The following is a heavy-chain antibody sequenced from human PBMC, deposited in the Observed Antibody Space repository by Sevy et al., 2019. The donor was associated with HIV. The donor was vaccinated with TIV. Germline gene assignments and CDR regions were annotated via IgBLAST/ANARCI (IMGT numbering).Heavy chain of an antibody. CDR1: GYTFTSYG. D-gene: IGHD6-13*01. Sequence: ASVKVSCKASGYTFTSYGISWVRQAPGQGLEWMGWISAYNGNTNYAQKLQGRVTMTTDTSTSTAYMELRSLRSDDTAVHYCARDTLAAAGLDFDYWGQGTLVTVSS. J-gene: IGHJ4*02. CDR3: ARDTLAAAGLDFDY. CDR2: ISAYNGNT. V-gene: IGHV1-18*01.